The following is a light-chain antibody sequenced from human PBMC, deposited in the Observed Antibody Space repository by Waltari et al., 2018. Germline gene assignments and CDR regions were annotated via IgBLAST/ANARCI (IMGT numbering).Light chain of an antibody. V-gene: IGLV6-57*01. Sequence: RSTATVSYGLNHIPSGVPDRFSGSSDRSSTTASLPIYVLKTEDEADYYCQSYDSSNQVWLFGGGTTLTVL. CDR2: GLN. J-gene: IGLJ3*02. CDR3: QSYDSSNQVWL.